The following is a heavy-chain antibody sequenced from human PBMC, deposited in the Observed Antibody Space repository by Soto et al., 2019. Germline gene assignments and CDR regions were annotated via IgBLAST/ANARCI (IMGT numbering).Heavy chain of an antibody. CDR3: ARAKAPLYSSSWYWFDP. D-gene: IGHD6-13*01. CDR1: GGSIISYY. V-gene: IGHV4-59*08. CDR2: IYYSGST. J-gene: IGHJ5*02. Sequence: PSETLSLTCTVAGGSIISYYWSWIRQPPGKGLEWIGYIYYSGSTNYNPSLKSRVTISVDTSKNQFSLKLSSVTAADTAVYYCARAKAPLYSSSWYWFDPWGQGTLVTVSS.